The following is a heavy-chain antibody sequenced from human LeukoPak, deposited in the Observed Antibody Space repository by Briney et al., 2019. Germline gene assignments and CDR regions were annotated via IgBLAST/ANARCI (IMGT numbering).Heavy chain of an antibody. D-gene: IGHD1-26*01. J-gene: IGHJ6*03. V-gene: IGHV3-30-3*01. CDR1: GFTFSSYA. CDR2: ISYDGSNK. CDR3: ARTTTVGATDYYYMDV. Sequence: GRSLRLSCAASGFTFSSYAMHWVRQAPGKGLEWVAVISYDGSNKYYADSVKGRFTISRDNSKNTLYLQMNSLRAEDTAVYYCARTTTVGATDYYYMDVWGKGTTVSDSS.